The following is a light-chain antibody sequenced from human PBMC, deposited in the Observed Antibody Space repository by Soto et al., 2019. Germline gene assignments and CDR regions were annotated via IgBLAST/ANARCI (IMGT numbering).Light chain of an antibody. CDR3: QQSSSTLYT. CDR2: AVS. J-gene: IGKJ2*01. V-gene: IGKV1-39*01. CDR1: QRINNY. Sequence: DIQMTQSPSSLSASVGDRVTITCRASQRINNYLNWYQQKPGKAPKLLIYAVSNLQSGVPSRFSGSGSGTDFTLTISSLQIEDFATYYCQQSSSTLYTFGQGTKLEIK.